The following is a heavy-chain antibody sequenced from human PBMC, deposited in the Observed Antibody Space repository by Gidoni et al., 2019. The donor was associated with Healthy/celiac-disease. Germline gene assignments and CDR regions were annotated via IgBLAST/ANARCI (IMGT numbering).Heavy chain of an antibody. CDR1: GFTFSSYA. J-gene: IGHJ4*02. D-gene: IGHD6-13*01. Sequence: EVQLLESGGGLVPPGGSLRLPCAASGFTFSSYAMSWVRQAPGKGLEWVSAISGSGGSTYYAESVKGRFTISRDNSENTLYLQMNSLRAEDTAVYYCAKVVERQQLVPNYFDYWGQGTLVTVSS. V-gene: IGHV3-23*01. CDR3: AKVVERQQLVPNYFDY. CDR2: ISGSGGST.